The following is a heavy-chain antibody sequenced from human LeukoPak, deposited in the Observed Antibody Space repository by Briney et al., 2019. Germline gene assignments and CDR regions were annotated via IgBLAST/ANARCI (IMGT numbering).Heavy chain of an antibody. CDR2: INHSGST. CDR1: GGSISNYY. J-gene: IGHJ5*02. D-gene: IGHD6-13*01. Sequence: SETLSLTCTVSGGSISNYYWSWIRQPPGKGLEWIGEINHSGSTDYNPSLKSRVTISVDTSKNQFSLKLSSVTAADTAVYYCARVRVAAVTVNWFDPWGQGTLVTVSS. CDR3: ARVRVAAVTVNWFDP. V-gene: IGHV4-34*01.